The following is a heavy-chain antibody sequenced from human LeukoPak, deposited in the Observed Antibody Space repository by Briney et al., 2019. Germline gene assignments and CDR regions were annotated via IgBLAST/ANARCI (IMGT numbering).Heavy chain of an antibody. CDR2: LYSGGTT. J-gene: IGHJ4*02. D-gene: IGHD6-13*01. Sequence: PGGSLRLSCAASGFTVSSTYMSWVRQAPGKGLEWVSVLYSGGTTYYADSVKGRFTISRDNSKNTLYLQTNSLRAEDTAVYYCARDSNYDYWGQGTLVTVSS. CDR1: GFTVSSTY. V-gene: IGHV3-66*02. CDR3: ARDSNYDY.